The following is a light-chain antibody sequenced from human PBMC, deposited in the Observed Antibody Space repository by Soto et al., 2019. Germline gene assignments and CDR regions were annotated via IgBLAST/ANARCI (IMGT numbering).Light chain of an antibody. CDR2: EVS. J-gene: IGLJ3*02. CDR1: SSDIGNYNY. CDR3: SSYSSSSTWV. V-gene: IGLV2-14*01. Sequence: QSALTQPASVSGSPGQSSTISCTGTSSDIGNYNYVSWYQQHPGKAPKLMIYEVSDRPSGVSHRFSGSKSGNTASLTISGLQAEDEADYYCSSYSSSSTWVFGGGTKLTVL.